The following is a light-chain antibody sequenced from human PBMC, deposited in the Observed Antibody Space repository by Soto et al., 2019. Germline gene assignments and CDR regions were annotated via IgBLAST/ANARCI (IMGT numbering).Light chain of an antibody. CDR3: QQYNYWPLS. V-gene: IGKV3-15*01. CDR1: QGLGTN. CDR2: AAS. Sequence: EVVITQSPATLSVSPGERATLSCRASQGLGTNLAWYQQKPGQGPRLLIYAASTRATGVPARFSGSGSQTEFTLTISSLQSEDFVVYYCQQYNYWPLSLGGGTKVDIK. J-gene: IGKJ4*01.